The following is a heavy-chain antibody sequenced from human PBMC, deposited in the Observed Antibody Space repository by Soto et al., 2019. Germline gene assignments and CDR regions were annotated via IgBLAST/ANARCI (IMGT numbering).Heavy chain of an antibody. V-gene: IGHV1-69*12. D-gene: IGHD5-18*01. CDR1: GGTFSTYA. CDR2: IIPMFGTA. Sequence: QVQLVQSGAEVNKPESSVKVSCKAPGGTFSTYAISWVRQAPGQGLEWMGGIIPMFGTANYAQRFQDRVTITADESTNTAYMGLSSLRSEDTAVYFCASGIQLWLRRINNGYSGWGQGTLVTVSS. J-gene: IGHJ4*02. CDR3: ASGIQLWLRRINNGYSG.